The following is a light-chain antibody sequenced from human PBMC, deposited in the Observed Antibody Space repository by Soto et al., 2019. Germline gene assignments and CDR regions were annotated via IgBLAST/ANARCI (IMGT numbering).Light chain of an antibody. J-gene: IGLJ1*01. CDR2: EVS. CDR3: GSYSTSTTLPYV. Sequence: QSALTQPASVSGAPGQSIIVSCTGTRSDVEDSKYVSWFQHHPDKAPKLIIYEVSRRPIGVSYRFSGSKSGNTASLTISGLHAEDEPDYYCGSYSTSTTLPYVFGTGTKLTVL. V-gene: IGLV2-14*01. CDR1: RSDVEDSKY.